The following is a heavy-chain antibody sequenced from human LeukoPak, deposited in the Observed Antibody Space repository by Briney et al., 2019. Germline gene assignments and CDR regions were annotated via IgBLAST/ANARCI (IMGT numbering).Heavy chain of an antibody. V-gene: IGHV3-48*01. D-gene: IGHD6-13*01. CDR2: TI. J-gene: IGHJ6*03. CDR3: ARDMAAAGTVLYYYYYYVDV. Sequence: TIYYADSVKGRFTISRDNAKNSLYLQMNSLRAEDTAVYYCARDMAAAGTVLYYYYYYVDVWGKGTTVTVSS.